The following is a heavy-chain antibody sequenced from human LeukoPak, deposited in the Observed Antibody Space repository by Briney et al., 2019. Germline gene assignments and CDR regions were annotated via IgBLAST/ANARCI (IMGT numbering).Heavy chain of an antibody. CDR3: ARGVLRYFDWLVSANWFDP. CDR2: INPNSGGT. Sequence: ASVKVSCKASGYTFTGYYMHWVRQAPGQGLEWMGWINPNSGGTNYAQKFQGRVTMTRDTSISTAYMELSRLRSDDTAVYHCARGVLRYFDWLVSANWFDPWGQGTLVTVSS. CDR1: GYTFTGYY. D-gene: IGHD3-9*01. J-gene: IGHJ5*02. V-gene: IGHV1-2*02.